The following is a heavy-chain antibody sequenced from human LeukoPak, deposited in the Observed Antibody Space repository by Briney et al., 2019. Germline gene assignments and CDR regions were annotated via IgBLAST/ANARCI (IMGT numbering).Heavy chain of an antibody. CDR1: GGSFSGYY. CDR2: INHSGST. D-gene: IGHD6-13*01. V-gene: IGHV4-34*01. Sequence: PSETLSLTCAVYGGSFSGYYWSWIRQPPGKGLEWIGEINHSGSTNYNPSLKNRVTISVDTSKNQFSLKLSSVTAADTAVYYCARISLELYSSSWYYFDYWGQGTLVTVS. CDR3: ARISLELYSSSWYYFDY. J-gene: IGHJ4*02.